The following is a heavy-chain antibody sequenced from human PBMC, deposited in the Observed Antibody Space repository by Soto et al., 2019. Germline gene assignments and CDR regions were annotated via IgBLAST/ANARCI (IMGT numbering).Heavy chain of an antibody. CDR2: ISHSGST. D-gene: IGHD3-9*01. CDR1: GGSISSSSYY. CDR3: AREFRSLTGISPGSRKIDP. J-gene: IGHJ5*02. V-gene: IGHV4-39*07. Sequence: NPSETLSLTCTVSGGSISSSSYYWGWLRQPPGRGLEWIGEISHSGSTNYNPSLKSRVAMSVDTPNNQFSLKLTSVTAADTAVYYCAREFRSLTGISPGSRKIDPWGQGTLVTVSS.